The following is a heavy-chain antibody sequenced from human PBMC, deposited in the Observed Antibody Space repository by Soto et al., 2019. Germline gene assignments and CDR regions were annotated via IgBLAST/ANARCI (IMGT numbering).Heavy chain of an antibody. D-gene: IGHD6-13*01. CDR2: ISPFNDYT. V-gene: IGHV1-18*01. CDR3: ARGRGVVIPAGTPDAFDV. Sequence: GASVKVSCKASGYTFNKYGFNWVRQAPGQGLEWMGRISPFNDYTNLAQKFQGRLTLTTDASTNTAYMELQVLRSDDTAMYYCARGRGVVIPAGTPDAFDVWGQGTMVTVSS. CDR1: GYTFNKYG. J-gene: IGHJ3*01.